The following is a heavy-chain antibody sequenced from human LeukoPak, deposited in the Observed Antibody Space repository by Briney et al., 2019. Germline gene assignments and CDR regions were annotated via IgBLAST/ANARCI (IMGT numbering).Heavy chain of an antibody. Sequence: PGGSLRLSCAASGFTFSSYWMHWVRQAPGKGLVWVSRLNSDGDSTNYADSVKGRFTISRDNAKNTLYLQMNSLRAEDTAVYYCASGYSSDYGGNTYWGQGTLVTVSS. J-gene: IGHJ4*02. V-gene: IGHV3-74*01. CDR3: ASGYSSDYGGNTY. CDR2: LNSDGDST. CDR1: GFTFSSYW. D-gene: IGHD4-23*01.